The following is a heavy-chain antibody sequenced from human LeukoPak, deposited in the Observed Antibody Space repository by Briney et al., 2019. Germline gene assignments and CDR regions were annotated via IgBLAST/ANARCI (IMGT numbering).Heavy chain of an antibody. CDR2: ISSSSSYI. J-gene: IGHJ6*03. CDR3: ARYLATSYYYYYYMAV. CDR1: GFTFSSYS. V-gene: IGHV3-21*01. D-gene: IGHD5-12*01. Sequence: GGSLRLPCAASGFTFSSYSMNWVRQAPGRGLEWVSSISSSSSYIYYADSVKGRFTISRDNAKNSLYLQMNSLRAEDTAVYYCARYLATSYYYYYYMAVWGKGTTVTVSS.